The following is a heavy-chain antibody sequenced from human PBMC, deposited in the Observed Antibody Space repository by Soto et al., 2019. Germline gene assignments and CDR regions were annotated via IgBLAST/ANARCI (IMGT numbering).Heavy chain of an antibody. D-gene: IGHD3-3*01. Sequence: QITLKESGPTLVKPTQTLTLTCTFSGFSLSTSGVGVGWIRQPPGKALECLAFIHWDDDKRYSPSLKSRLTITKDTSKNQVVLTMTNMDPVDTATYYCALITYYNFWSGYPGFDYWGQGTLVTV. CDR1: GFSLSTSGVG. V-gene: IGHV2-5*02. CDR3: ALITYYNFWSGYPGFDY. J-gene: IGHJ4*02. CDR2: IHWDDDK.